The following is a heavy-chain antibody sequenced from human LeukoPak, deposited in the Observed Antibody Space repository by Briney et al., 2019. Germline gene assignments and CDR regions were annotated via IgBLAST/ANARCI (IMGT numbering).Heavy chain of an antibody. Sequence: ASVKVSCKASGYTFTRYGISWVRQAPGQGLEWMGWISAYNGDTNYAQKFQGRVSMTADTSTSTAYMELRSLRSDDTAVYYCARSGRGTYYYFDLWGQGTLVTVSS. D-gene: IGHD1-26*01. J-gene: IGHJ4*02. V-gene: IGHV1-18*01. CDR2: ISAYNGDT. CDR3: ARSGRGTYYYFDL. CDR1: GYTFTRYG.